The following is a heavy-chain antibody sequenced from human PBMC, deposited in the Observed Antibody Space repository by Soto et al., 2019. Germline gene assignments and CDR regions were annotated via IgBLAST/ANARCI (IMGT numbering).Heavy chain of an antibody. J-gene: IGHJ2*01. V-gene: IGHV1-69*12. CDR3: ARDQPVVAATNWYFDL. D-gene: IGHD2-15*01. CDR2: FIPIFGTT. Sequence: QVQLVQSGAEVKKPGSSVKVSCKASGGTFSSYAISWVRQAPGQGLEWMGGFIPIFGTTNYAQKFQGRVTITGVESTSTAYMELSSLRSEDTAVYYCARDQPVVAATNWYFDLWGRGTLVTVSS. CDR1: GGTFSSYA.